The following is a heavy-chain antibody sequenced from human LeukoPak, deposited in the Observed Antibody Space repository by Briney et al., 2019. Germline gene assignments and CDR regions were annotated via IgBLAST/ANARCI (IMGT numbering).Heavy chain of an antibody. J-gene: IGHJ4*02. CDR3: AKDHYWSIDY. V-gene: IGHV3-74*01. Sequence: PGGSLRLSCAASGFTFSRYRMHRVRQAPGKGPVWVSGITNDGSITVNADSVKGRFIISRDNAKSTLYLQMNSLRGEDTGVYYCAKDHYWSIDYWGRGTLVTVSS. D-gene: IGHD3-3*01. CDR1: GFTFSRYR. CDR2: ITNDGSIT.